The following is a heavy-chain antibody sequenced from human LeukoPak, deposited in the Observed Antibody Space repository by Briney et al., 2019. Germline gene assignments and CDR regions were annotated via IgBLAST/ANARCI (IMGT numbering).Heavy chain of an antibody. CDR1: GGSISSGGYY. Sequence: PSETLSLTCTVSGGSISSGGYYWSWIRQHPGKGLEWIGYIYYSGSTYYNPSLKSRVTISVDTPKNQFSLKLSSVTAADTAVYYCARELPAARLGGPGFDPWGQGTLVTVSS. V-gene: IGHV4-31*03. CDR3: ARELPAARLGGPGFDP. D-gene: IGHD3-16*01. J-gene: IGHJ5*02. CDR2: IYYSGST.